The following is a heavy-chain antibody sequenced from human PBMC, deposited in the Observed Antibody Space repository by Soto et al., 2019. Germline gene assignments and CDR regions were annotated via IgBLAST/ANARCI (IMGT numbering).Heavy chain of an antibody. V-gene: IGHV3-33*01. CDR1: GFTFSNYG. J-gene: IGHJ4*02. Sequence: QVHLVESGGGLVQPGRSLRLSCAASGFTFSNYGMHWVRQAPGKGLEWMAVIWYDGSNTYYADSVKGRFTISRDNSKNTLYLQMNSLRAEDTAMYYCARDLMDYLVLSSRPPKYLHTPAYWGQGTLVTVSS. CDR3: ARDLMDYLVLSSRPPKYLHTPAY. CDR2: IWYDGSNT. D-gene: IGHD2-15*01.